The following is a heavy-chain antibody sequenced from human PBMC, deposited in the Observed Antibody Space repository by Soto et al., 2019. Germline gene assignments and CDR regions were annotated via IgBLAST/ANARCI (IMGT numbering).Heavy chain of an antibody. CDR1: GFRFSDYA. J-gene: IGHJ3*01. Sequence: EVQLVESGGGLIQPGRSLRLSCTGFGFRFSDYAVTWVRQTPGKGMEWVGFIASQTYGATREYAASVKGRSIISRDDPKRIAYLQMNGLKIEDTAVYFCTRLPPEWFRTTPFDFWGQGTRVTVSS. D-gene: IGHD2-8*01. CDR3: TRLPPEWFRTTPFDF. CDR2: IASQTYGATR. V-gene: IGHV3-49*04.